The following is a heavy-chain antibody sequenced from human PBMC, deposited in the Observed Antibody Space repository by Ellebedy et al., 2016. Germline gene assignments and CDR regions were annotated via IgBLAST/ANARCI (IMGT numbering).Heavy chain of an antibody. J-gene: IGHJ3*02. CDR1: GYTFTSYA. CDR3: ARDWVGCSSTSCYGLSDDAFDI. Sequence: ASVKVSCXASGYTFTSYAMHWVRQAPGQRLEWMGWINAGNGNTKYSQKFQGRVTITRDTSASTAYMELSSLRSEDTAVYYCARDWVGCSSTSCYGLSDDAFDIWGQGTMVTVSS. CDR2: INAGNGNT. V-gene: IGHV1-3*01. D-gene: IGHD2-2*01.